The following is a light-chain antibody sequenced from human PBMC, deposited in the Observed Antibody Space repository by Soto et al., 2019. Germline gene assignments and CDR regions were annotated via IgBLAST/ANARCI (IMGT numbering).Light chain of an antibody. J-gene: IGKJ2*02. Sequence: EVVLTQSPATLSLSPGDRATLSCSASQSVSSNLAWYQQKPGQSPRLLIYGASTRATGVPPRFSGSRSGTEFTLTISAVQSEDFAVYYCQQYYNWPPCTFGQGTKLDFK. CDR3: QQYYNWPPCT. CDR2: GAS. CDR1: QSVSSN. V-gene: IGKV3-15*01.